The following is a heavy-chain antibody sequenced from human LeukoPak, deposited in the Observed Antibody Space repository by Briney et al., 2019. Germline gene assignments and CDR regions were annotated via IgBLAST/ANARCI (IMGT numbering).Heavy chain of an antibody. CDR3: SRGLVLATDDAFDI. CDR2: VYDNDIS. CDR1: GASIRSYF. J-gene: IGHJ3*02. Sequence: SETLSLTCSVSGASIRSYFWSWIRQSPGKGLEWIGYVYDNDISNFNPSLESRVTILVDRSKSQFSLKLRSVTAADTAVYYCSRGLVLATDDAFDIWGPGTMVTVSS. D-gene: IGHD5-12*01. V-gene: IGHV4-59*01.